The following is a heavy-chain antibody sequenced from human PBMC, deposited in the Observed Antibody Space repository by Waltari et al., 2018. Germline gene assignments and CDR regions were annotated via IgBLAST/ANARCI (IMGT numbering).Heavy chain of an antibody. CDR1: GDSSSSCDYY. D-gene: IGHD6-25*01. CDR2: SYGRGCT. Sequence: QLQLQESGPRLVKPSETLSLTCIVSGDSSSSCDYYWGWIRQAPGKGLEGIGNSYGRGCTLYKPSIKSRDTISVDTSKNQLSLRLTSVTAADTAVYFCAGLRDNHDGTRLYSSDWIRFDSWGQGTLVTVSS. V-gene: IGHV4-39*01. J-gene: IGHJ4*02. CDR3: AGLRDNHDGTRLYSSDWIRFDS.